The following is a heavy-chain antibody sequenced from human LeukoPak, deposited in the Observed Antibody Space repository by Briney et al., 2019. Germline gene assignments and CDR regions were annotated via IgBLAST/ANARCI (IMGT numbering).Heavy chain of an antibody. CDR2: ISAYNGNT. CDR1: GYTFTSYG. Sequence: ASVKVSCKASGYTFTSYGISWVRQAPGQGREWMGWISAYNGNTNYAQKLQGRVTMTTDTSTSTAYMELRSLRSEDTAVYYCARAYYDFWSGYYVDYWGQGTLVTVSS. V-gene: IGHV1-18*01. CDR3: ARAYYDFWSGYYVDY. D-gene: IGHD3-3*01. J-gene: IGHJ4*02.